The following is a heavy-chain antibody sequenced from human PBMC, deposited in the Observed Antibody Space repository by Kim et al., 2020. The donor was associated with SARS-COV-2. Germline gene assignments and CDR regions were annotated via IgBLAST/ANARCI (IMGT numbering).Heavy chain of an antibody. V-gene: IGHV3-23*01. CDR3: AKSRGSGSDYGFYY. Sequence: GGSLRLSCAASGFTFSNYGMTWIRQAPGKGLEWVSIVTSGGTTFYADSVKGRCTISRDNSKNTLYLHVNSLRADDTAVYYCAKSRGSGSDYGFYYCGQGT. D-gene: IGHD1-26*01. J-gene: IGHJ4*02. CDR2: VTSGGTT. CDR1: GFTFSNYG.